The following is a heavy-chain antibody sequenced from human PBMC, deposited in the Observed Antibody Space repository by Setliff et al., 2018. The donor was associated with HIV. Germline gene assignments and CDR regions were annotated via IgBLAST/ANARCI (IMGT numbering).Heavy chain of an antibody. D-gene: IGHD2-8*01. Sequence: SVKVSCKASGGTFSSSAISWVRQAPGQGLEWMGGLIPIVDITKSTQKFRDRVTFTSDESTKTAQMELSGLTFEDTAVYYCAKGPNFEDAFDIWGQGTVVTVSS. V-gene: IGHV1-69*10. CDR3: AKGPNFEDAFDI. J-gene: IGHJ3*02. CDR2: LIPIVDIT. CDR1: GGTFSSSA.